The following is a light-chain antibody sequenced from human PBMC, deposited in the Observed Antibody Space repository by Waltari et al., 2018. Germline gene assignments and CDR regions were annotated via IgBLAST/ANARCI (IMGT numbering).Light chain of an antibody. Sequence: EIVLTQSPGTLSLYPGERATLSCRASQSVSRTLARYQQKPGQAPRLLIEDASTRATGIPDRFSGSGSGTDFSLTISRLEPEDFAVYYCQKYGTLPATFGQGTKVEIK. V-gene: IGKV3-20*01. CDR3: QKYGTLPAT. CDR2: DAS. CDR1: QSVSRT. J-gene: IGKJ1*01.